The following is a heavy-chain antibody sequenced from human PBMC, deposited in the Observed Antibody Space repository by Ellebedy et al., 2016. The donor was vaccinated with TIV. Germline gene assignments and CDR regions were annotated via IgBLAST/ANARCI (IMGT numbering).Heavy chain of an antibody. CDR3: VKGGWDY. CDR2: MNQDGSEN. V-gene: IGHV3-7*03. J-gene: IGHJ4*02. CDR1: GFTFSNYW. Sequence: GESLKISXVASGFTFSNYWMIWVRQAPGKGLEWVANMNQDGSENYSVEGRFTISRDNAENSVYLQMDHLRADDTAAYYCVKGGWDYWGQGTLVTVSS. D-gene: IGHD6-19*01.